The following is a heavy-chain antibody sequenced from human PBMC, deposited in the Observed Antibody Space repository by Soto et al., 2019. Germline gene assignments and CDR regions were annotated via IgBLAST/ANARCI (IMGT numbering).Heavy chain of an antibody. Sequence: EVQLVESGGGLVQPGGSLRLACAASGFTFSRHCIHWVRQAPGKGLVWVSRINSDGSITKSADSVEGRFTISRDNAKNTLYLQMNSMRAEDTAVYYCARWGYYDDTGPADSWVQGTLVTVSS. V-gene: IGHV3-74*03. CDR3: ARWGYYDDTGPADS. CDR1: GFTFSRHC. CDR2: INSDGSIT. J-gene: IGHJ4*02. D-gene: IGHD3-22*01.